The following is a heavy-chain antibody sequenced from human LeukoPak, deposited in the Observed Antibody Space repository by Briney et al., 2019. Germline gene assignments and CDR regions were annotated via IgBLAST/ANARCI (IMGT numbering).Heavy chain of an antibody. Sequence: GGSLRLSCAGSGFTISSYGMSWVRQGPGKGLEWVSAISGSAGDTYYADSVKGRFTISRDNAKNSVYLQMNSLRAEDTAVYYCGRFIGSGSYISDYWGQGTLVTVSS. CDR2: ISGSAGDT. CDR3: GRFIGSGSYISDY. V-gene: IGHV3-21*01. D-gene: IGHD3-10*01. J-gene: IGHJ4*02. CDR1: GFTISSYG.